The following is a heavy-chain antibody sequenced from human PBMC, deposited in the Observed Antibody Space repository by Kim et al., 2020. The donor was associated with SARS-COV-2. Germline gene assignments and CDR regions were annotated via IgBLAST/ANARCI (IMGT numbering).Heavy chain of an antibody. V-gene: IGHV4-34*01. CDR2: INHSGST. D-gene: IGHD2-2*01. CDR3: ARAPAGTYNWFDP. CDR1: GGSFSGYY. J-gene: IGHJ5*02. Sequence: SETLSLTCAVYGGSFSGYYWSWIRQPPGKGLEWIGEINHSGSTNYNPSLKSRVTISVDTSKNQFSLKLSSVTAADTAVYYCARAPAGTYNWFDPWGQGTL.